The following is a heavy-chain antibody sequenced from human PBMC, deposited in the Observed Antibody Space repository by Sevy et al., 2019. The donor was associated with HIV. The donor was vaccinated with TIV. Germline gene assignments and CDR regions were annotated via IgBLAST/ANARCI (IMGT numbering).Heavy chain of an antibody. CDR3: AKGPHPYDFWSGYYGENWFDP. CDR1: GFTFSSYA. Sequence: GGSLRLSCAASGFTFSSYAVSWVRQAPGKGLEWVSAISGSGGSTYYADSVKGRFTISRDNSKNTLYLQMNSLRAEDQVVYYCAKGPHPYDFWSGYYGENWFDPWGQGTLVTVSS. D-gene: IGHD3-3*01. CDR2: ISGSGGST. J-gene: IGHJ5*02. V-gene: IGHV3-23*01.